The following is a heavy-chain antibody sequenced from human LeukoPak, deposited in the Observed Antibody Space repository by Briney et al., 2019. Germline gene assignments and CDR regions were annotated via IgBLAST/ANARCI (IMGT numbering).Heavy chain of an antibody. CDR1: GFTFSNYA. CDR3: AKGYHSSAYYAAFDS. J-gene: IGHJ4*02. D-gene: IGHD3-3*01. Sequence: PGGSLRLSCAASGFTFSNYAMTWVRQAPGRGLERVSAITNSADSTYYADSVKGRFTISRDNSKNTLYLQMNSLRAEDTAIYYCAKGYHSSAYYAAFDSWGPGTLVTVSS. CDR2: ITNSADST. V-gene: IGHV3-23*01.